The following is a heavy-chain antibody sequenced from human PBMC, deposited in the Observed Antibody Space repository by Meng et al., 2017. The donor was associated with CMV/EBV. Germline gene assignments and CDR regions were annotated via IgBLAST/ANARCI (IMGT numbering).Heavy chain of an antibody. Sequence: ASVKVSCKASGYTFTGYYMHWVRQAPGQGPEWMGWINPNSGGTNYAQKVQGRVTMTRDTSISTAYMELSRLRSDDTAVYYCARGNSPEHTEDIVVVPAARAGGYYGMDVWGQGTTVTVSS. D-gene: IGHD2-2*01. CDR1: GYTFTGYY. V-gene: IGHV1-2*02. J-gene: IGHJ6*02. CDR2: INPNSGGT. CDR3: ARGNSPEHTEDIVVVPAARAGGYYGMDV.